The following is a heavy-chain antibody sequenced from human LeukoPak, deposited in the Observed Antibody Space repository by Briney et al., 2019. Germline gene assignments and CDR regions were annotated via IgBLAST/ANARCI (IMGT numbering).Heavy chain of an antibody. CDR2: ISGSGGST. J-gene: IGHJ4*02. V-gene: IGHV3-23*01. D-gene: IGHD3-3*01. Sequence: GGSLRLSCAASGFTFSSYAMSWVRQAPGKGLEWVSAISGSGGSTYYADSVKGRFTISRDNSKNTLYLQMNSLRAEDTAVYYCAKVLGAYDFWSGSYYFDYWGQGTLVTVSS. CDR3: AKVLGAYDFWSGSYYFDY. CDR1: GFTFSSYA.